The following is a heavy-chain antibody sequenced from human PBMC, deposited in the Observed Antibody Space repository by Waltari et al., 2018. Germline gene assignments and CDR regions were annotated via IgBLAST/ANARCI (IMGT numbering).Heavy chain of an antibody. V-gene: IGHV1-3*01. D-gene: IGHD3-3*01. J-gene: IGHJ5*02. CDR3: ARVGFWSGYNWFDP. CDR2: INAGNGNT. Sequence: QVQLVQSGAEVKKPGASVKVSCKASGYTFTSYAMHWVRQAPGQRLEWMGWINAGNGNTKYSQKFQGRVTITRDTSASTAYMELSSLRSEDTAVYYCARVGFWSGYNWFDPWGQGTLVTVSS. CDR1: GYTFTSYA.